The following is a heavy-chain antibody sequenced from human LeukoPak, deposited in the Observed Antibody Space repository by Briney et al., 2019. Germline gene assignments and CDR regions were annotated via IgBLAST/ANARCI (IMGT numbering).Heavy chain of an antibody. D-gene: IGHD6-13*01. CDR1: GFTFSSYA. J-gene: IGHJ6*02. Sequence: GGSLRLSCVASGFTFSSYAMSWVRQAPGKGLEWVSAISGSGGSTYYADSVKGRFTISRDNSKNTLYLQMNSLRAEDTAVYYCAKDLPGSRYYYYGMDVWGQGTTVTVSS. V-gene: IGHV3-23*01. CDR3: AKDLPGSRYYYYGMDV. CDR2: ISGSGGST.